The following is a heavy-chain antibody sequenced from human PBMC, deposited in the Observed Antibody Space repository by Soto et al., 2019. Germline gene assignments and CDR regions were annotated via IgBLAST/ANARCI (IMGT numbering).Heavy chain of an antibody. Sequence: QLQLQESGSGLVKPSQTLSLTCAVSGGSISSGGYSWSWIRQPPGKGLEWIGYIYHSGSTYYNPSITSRVTISVDRSKNQFSLKLSSVTAADTAVYYCASSLNTVTTFDYWGQGTLVTVSS. CDR1: GGSISSGGYS. CDR2: IYHSGST. D-gene: IGHD4-17*01. J-gene: IGHJ4*02. CDR3: ASSLNTVTTFDY. V-gene: IGHV4-30-2*01.